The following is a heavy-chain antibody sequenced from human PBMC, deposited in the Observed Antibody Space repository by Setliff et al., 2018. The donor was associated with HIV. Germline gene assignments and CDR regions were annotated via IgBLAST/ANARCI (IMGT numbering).Heavy chain of an antibody. Sequence: RASVKVSCKATGYTFSNFGISWVRQAPGQGLEWMGWISVYNDNTKYAQSFQDRVAMTTETATSTAYMEMRSLRSDDTAVYFCARVPYRSAWFSGGHDAFDIWGQGTMVTVSS. D-gene: IGHD6-19*01. CDR3: ARVPYRSAWFSGGHDAFDI. CDR1: GYTFSNFG. J-gene: IGHJ3*02. CDR2: ISVYNDNT. V-gene: IGHV1-18*01.